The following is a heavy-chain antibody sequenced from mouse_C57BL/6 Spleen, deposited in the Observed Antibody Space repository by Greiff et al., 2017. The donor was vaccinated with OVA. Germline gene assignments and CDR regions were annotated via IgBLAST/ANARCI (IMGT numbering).Heavy chain of an antibody. D-gene: IGHD2-4*01. V-gene: IGHV1-80*01. CDR1: GYAFSSYW. J-gene: IGHJ4*01. Sequence: QVQLKESGAELVKPGASVKISCKASGYAFSSYWMNWVKQRPGKGLEWIGQIYPGDGDTNYNGKFKGKATLTADKSSSTAYMQLSSLTSEDSAVYFCARFGDYGAMDYWGQGTSVTVSS. CDR2: IYPGDGDT. CDR3: ARFGDYGAMDY.